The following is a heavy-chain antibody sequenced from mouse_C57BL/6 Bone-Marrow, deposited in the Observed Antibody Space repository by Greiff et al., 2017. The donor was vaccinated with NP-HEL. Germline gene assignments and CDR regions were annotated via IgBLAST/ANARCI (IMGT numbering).Heavy chain of an antibody. Sequence: EVKLLESGPVLVKPGASVKMSCKASGYTFTDYYMNWVKQSHGKSLEWIGVINPYNGGTSYNQKFKGKATLTVDKSSSTAYMELNSLTSEDSAVYYCARWYPYAMDYWGQGTSVTVS. CDR2: INPYNGGT. CDR1: GYTFTDYY. CDR3: ARWYPYAMDY. D-gene: IGHD1-1*02. J-gene: IGHJ4*01. V-gene: IGHV1-19*01.